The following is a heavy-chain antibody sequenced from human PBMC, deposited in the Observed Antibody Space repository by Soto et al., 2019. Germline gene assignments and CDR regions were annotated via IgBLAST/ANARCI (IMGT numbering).Heavy chain of an antibody. J-gene: IGHJ3*02. CDR3: ARALLPTTTAFDI. Sequence: ASVKVSCKASGYTFTGYYIHWVRQAPGQGLEWMGCITPNSGDTIYAQKFQDWVTMTRDTPISTAYMELKSLTSDDRAVYYCARALLPTTTAFDIWGQGTMVTVSS. CDR2: ITPNSGDT. D-gene: IGHD5-12*01. V-gene: IGHV1-2*04. CDR1: GYTFTGYY.